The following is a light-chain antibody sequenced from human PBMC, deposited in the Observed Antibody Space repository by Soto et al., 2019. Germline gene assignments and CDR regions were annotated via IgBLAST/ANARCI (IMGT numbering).Light chain of an antibody. CDR3: QQYNNWPPWA. Sequence: EIVMTQSPATLSVSPGERATLSCRASQSVSSNLAWYQQKPGQAPRLLIYGASTRATGIPARFSCSGSGTEFTLTISSLQSEDFEVYYCQQYNNWPPWAFGQGTKV. CDR2: GAS. J-gene: IGKJ1*01. CDR1: QSVSSN. V-gene: IGKV3-15*01.